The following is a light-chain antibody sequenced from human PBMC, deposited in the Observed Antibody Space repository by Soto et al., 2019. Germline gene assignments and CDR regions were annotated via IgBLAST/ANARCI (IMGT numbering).Light chain of an antibody. J-gene: IGLJ2*01. CDR3: AAWDDSLGGRWL. CDR2: RNN. V-gene: IGLV1-47*01. CDR1: SSNIGTNY. Sequence: QSVLTQPPSASGTPGQRVTISCSGSSSNIGTNYVYWYQQLPGTAPKLLIYRNNQRPSGVPDRFSGSKSGTSASLAISGLRSGDEADYYCAAWDDSLGGRWLFGGGTKLTVL.